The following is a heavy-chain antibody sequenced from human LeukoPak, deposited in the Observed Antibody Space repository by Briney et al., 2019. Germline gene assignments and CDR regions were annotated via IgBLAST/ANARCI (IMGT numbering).Heavy chain of an antibody. CDR3: ARSRGGGITIFKTPRPAFDP. J-gene: IGHJ5*02. Sequence: GGSLGLSCAASGFTFSDLIMNWVRQLPGKRLEWVAYVSGSGSTVYYADSVKGRFTISRDNAKNSLYLQMNSLRAEDTAVYYCARSRGGGITIFKTPRPAFDPWGQGTLVTVSS. V-gene: IGHV3-48*01. CDR2: VSGSGSTV. CDR1: GFTFSDLI. D-gene: IGHD3-3*01.